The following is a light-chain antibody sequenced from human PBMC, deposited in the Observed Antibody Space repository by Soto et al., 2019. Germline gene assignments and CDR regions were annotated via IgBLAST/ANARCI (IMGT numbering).Light chain of an antibody. Sequence: QSALTQPPSASGSPGQSVTISCTGTSSDVGGYDYVSWYLQSPGKAPKLIIYEVSKRPSGVPDRFSGSKSGNTASLTVPGLQVGDEGHYYCSSYAGSPVVFGGGTKLTVL. V-gene: IGLV2-8*01. CDR1: SSDVGGYDY. CDR2: EVS. J-gene: IGLJ2*01. CDR3: SSYAGSPVV.